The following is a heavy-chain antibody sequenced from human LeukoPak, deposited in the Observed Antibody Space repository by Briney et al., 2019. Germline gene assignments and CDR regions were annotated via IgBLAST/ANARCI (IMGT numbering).Heavy chain of an antibody. Sequence: GRSLRLSCTASGFNFRGYAMYWVRQDPGKGLEWVAVVSYDGSDKNYADSVKGRFTISRDNSQNTLYLQMNSLRVEDTVVYYCARSQMVRGVTPFYYFDFWGQGTLVTVSS. D-gene: IGHD3-10*01. CDR3: ARSQMVRGVTPFYYFDF. CDR1: GFNFRGYA. CDR2: VSYDGSDK. J-gene: IGHJ4*02. V-gene: IGHV3-30*04.